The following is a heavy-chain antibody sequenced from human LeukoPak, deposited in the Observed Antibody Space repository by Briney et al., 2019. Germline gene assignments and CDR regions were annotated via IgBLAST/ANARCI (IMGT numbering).Heavy chain of an antibody. CDR2: ISSSGSTI. CDR3: ATISSYGPFDY. J-gene: IGHJ4*02. D-gene: IGHD5-18*01. Sequence: GGSLRLSCAASGFTFSSYEMNWVRQAPGKGLEWVSYISSSGSTIYYADSVKGRFTISRDNAKNSLYLQMNSLRAEDTAVYYCATISSYGPFDYWGQGTLVTVSS. V-gene: IGHV3-48*03. CDR1: GFTFSSYE.